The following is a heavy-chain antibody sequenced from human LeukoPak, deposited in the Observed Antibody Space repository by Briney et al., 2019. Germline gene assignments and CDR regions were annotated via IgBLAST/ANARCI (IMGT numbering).Heavy chain of an antibody. CDR3: ARGRYSSSWYGWFDP. CDR2: IYYSGST. D-gene: IGHD6-13*01. CDR1: RGSTSSYS. V-gene: IGHV4-59*01. J-gene: IGHJ5*02. Sequence: SETLSLTCTVSRGSTSSYSWSWIRQPPGKGLEWIAYIYYSGSTNYNPSLKSRVTLSLDTSKNQFSLKLSSVTAADTAVYYCARGRYSSSWYGWFDPWGQGTLVTVSS.